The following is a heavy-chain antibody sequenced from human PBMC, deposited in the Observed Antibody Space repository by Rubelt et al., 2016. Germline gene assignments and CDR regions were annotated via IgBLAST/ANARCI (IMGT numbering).Heavy chain of an antibody. D-gene: IGHD2-15*01. CDR1: GYTFTGYY. CDR3: AREMGYCSGGSGQGDWFDP. Sequence: FVGEVKKPGASVKVSCKASGYTFTGYYMHWVRQAPGQGLEWMGWINPNSGGTNYAQKLQGRVTMTRDTSISTAYMELSRLRSDDTAVYYGAREMGYCSGGSGQGDWFDPWGQGTLVTVSS. J-gene: IGHJ5*02. CDR2: INPNSGGT. V-gene: IGHV1-2*02.